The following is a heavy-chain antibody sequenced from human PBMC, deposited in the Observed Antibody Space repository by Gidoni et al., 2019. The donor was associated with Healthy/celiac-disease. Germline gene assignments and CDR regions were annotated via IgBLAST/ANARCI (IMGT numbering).Heavy chain of an antibody. Sequence: VQLQESGPGLVKPSETLSLTCTVSGGSISSYYWSWIRQPAGKGLEWIGRIYTSGSTNYNPSLKSRVTMSVDTSKNQFSLKLSSVTAADTAVYYCAREVLWFGESLYYFDYWGQGTLVTVSS. V-gene: IGHV4-4*07. CDR2: IYTSGST. D-gene: IGHD3-10*01. CDR3: AREVLWFGESLYYFDY. J-gene: IGHJ4*02. CDR1: GGSISSYY.